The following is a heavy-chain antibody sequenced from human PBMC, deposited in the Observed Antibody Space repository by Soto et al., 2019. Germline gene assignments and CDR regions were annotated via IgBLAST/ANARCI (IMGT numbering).Heavy chain of an antibody. CDR1: GFTFSSYG. Sequence: QVQLVESGGGVVQPGRSLRLSCAASGFTFSSYGMHWVRQAPGKGLEWVAVISYDGSNKYYADSVKGRFTISRDNSKNTLYLQMNSLRAEDTAVYYCAKDRRIAAAGTAGGLDYWGQGTLVTVSS. D-gene: IGHD6-13*01. CDR2: ISYDGSNK. V-gene: IGHV3-30*18. CDR3: AKDRRIAAAGTAGGLDY. J-gene: IGHJ4*02.